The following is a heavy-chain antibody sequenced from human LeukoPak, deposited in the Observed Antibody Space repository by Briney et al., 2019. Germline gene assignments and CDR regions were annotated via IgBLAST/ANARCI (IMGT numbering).Heavy chain of an antibody. CDR2: IWYDGSNK. CDR1: GFTLSSYG. J-gene: IGHJ4*02. D-gene: IGHD3-22*01. CDR3: AKDRGYYDSSGYFDY. V-gene: IGHV3-33*06. Sequence: GGSLRLSCAASGFTLSSYGMHWVRQAPGKGLEWVAVIWYDGSNKYYADSVKGRFTISRDNSKNTLYLQMNSLRAEDTAVYYCAKDRGYYDSSGYFDYWGQGTLVTVSS.